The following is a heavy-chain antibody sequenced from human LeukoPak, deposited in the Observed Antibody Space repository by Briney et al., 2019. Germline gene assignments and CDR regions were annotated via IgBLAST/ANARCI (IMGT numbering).Heavy chain of an antibody. J-gene: IGHJ4*02. CDR2: SSSSGSST. V-gene: IGHV3-11*01. Sequence: GGSLRLSCAASGFSFSDYYMNWIRQAPGKGLDWVSYSSSSGSSTYYADSVKGRFTISRDYAKNALFLQMNSLRAEDTAVYYCTAAPNTTPGSLGHWGQGTLVTVSS. CDR3: TAAPNTTPGSLGH. CDR1: GFSFSDYY. D-gene: IGHD6-25*01.